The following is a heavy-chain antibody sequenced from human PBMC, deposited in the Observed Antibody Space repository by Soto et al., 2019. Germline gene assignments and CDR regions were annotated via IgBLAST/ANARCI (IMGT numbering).Heavy chain of an antibody. D-gene: IGHD6-13*01. J-gene: IGHJ4*02. CDR1: GFTVSSNY. CDR2: IYSGGST. V-gene: IGHV3-53*01. Sequence: VGSLRLSFEASGFTVSSNYMIWVVQSPGKGLEWVSVIYSGGSTYYADSVKGRFTISRDNSKNTLYLQMNSLRAEDTAVYYCAANSPDKYSSSWYGYWGQGTLVTVSS. CDR3: AANSPDKYSSSWYGY.